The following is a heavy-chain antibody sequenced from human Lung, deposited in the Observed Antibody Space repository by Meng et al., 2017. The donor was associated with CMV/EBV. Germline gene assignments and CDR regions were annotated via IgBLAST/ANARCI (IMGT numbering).Heavy chain of an antibody. CDR2: IHCDGRT. J-gene: IGHJ4*02. Sequence: EVQLVESXXGXVQPGXXLXLSCVVSGFTVGSNYMSWVRRAPGKGLEWVSNIHCDGRTSYADSVKGRFTISADNSKNTLFLQMNSLTAEDTAFYYWASPPPVGASLDYWGQGSLVTVSS. D-gene: IGHD3-3*01. V-gene: IGHV3-66*01. CDR1: GFTVGSNY. CDR3: ASPPPVGASLDY.